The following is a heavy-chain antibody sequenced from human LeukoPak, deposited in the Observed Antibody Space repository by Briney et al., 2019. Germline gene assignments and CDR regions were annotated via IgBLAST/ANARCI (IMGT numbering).Heavy chain of an antibody. CDR2: IIPIFGTA. D-gene: IGHD2-15*01. Sequence: GASVKVSCKASGGTFSSYAISWVRQAPGQGLEWMGGIIPIFGTANYAQKFQGRVTITTDESTSTAYMELSSLRSEDTAVYYCARSVVGGENWFDPWGQGTLVTVSS. V-gene: IGHV1-69*05. CDR1: GGTFSSYA. J-gene: IGHJ5*02. CDR3: ARSVVGGENWFDP.